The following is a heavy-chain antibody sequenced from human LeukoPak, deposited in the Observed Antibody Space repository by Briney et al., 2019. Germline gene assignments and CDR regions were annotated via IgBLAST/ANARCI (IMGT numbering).Heavy chain of an antibody. V-gene: IGHV1-69*05. D-gene: IGHD3-22*01. CDR2: IIPIFGTA. J-gene: IGHJ4*02. Sequence: SVKVSCKASGGTFSSYAISWVRQAPGQGLEWMGRIIPIFGTANYAQKFQGGVTITTDESTSTAYMELSSLRSEDTAVYYCARDYYDSSGYYYFDYWGQGTLVTVSS. CDR3: ARDYYDSSGYYYFDY. CDR1: GGTFSSYA.